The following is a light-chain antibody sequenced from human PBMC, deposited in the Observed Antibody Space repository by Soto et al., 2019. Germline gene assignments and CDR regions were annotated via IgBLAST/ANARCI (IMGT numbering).Light chain of an antibody. J-gene: IGKJ2*01. CDR2: GAS. Sequence: EIGMTQSPATLSVSPGERATLSCRASQSVSSNLAWYQQKPGQAPRLLIYGASTRPTGIPARFSGSGSGTEFTLTISSLQSEDFAVYYCQQYNNWPPYTFGQGTKLEIK. CDR3: QQYNNWPPYT. V-gene: IGKV3-15*01. CDR1: QSVSSN.